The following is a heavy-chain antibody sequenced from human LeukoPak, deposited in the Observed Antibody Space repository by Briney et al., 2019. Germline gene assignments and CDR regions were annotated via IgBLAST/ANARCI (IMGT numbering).Heavy chain of an antibody. V-gene: IGHV3-7*01. Sequence: PGGSLRLSCAASEFTFSSYWMSWVRQAPGKGLEWVANINQDGSEKYYVDSVKGRFTISRDNAKNSLYLQMNSLRAEDTAVYYCARESHKSGSYFWYFDFWGQGTLVTVSS. J-gene: IGHJ4*02. CDR1: EFTFSSYW. CDR3: ARESHKSGSYFWYFDF. D-gene: IGHD1-26*01. CDR2: INQDGSEK.